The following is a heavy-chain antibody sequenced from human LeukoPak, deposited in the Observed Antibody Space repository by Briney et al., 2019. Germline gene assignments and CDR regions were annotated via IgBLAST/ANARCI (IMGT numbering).Heavy chain of an antibody. D-gene: IGHD4-17*01. Sequence: GASVKVSCKASGGTFSSYAISWVRQAPGQGLEWMGGIIPIFGTANYAQKFQGRVTITADESTSTAYMELSSLRSEDTAVYYCARVSYGDYQEFDYWGQGTLVTVSS. CDR1: GGTFSSYA. CDR3: ARVSYGDYQEFDY. J-gene: IGHJ4*02. V-gene: IGHV1-69*13. CDR2: IIPIFGTA.